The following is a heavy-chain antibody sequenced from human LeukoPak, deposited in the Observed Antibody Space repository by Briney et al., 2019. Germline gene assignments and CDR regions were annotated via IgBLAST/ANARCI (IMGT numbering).Heavy chain of an antibody. CDR3: AREYNGYDLDY. Sequence: GGSLRLSCAASGFTFDDYAMHWVRQAPGKGLEWVSGISWNSGSIGYADSVKGRFTISRDNAKNSLYLQMNSLIAEDTAVYYCAREYNGYDLDYWGQGTLVTVSS. V-gene: IGHV3-9*01. CDR1: GFTFDDYA. J-gene: IGHJ4*02. CDR2: ISWNSGSI. D-gene: IGHD5-12*01.